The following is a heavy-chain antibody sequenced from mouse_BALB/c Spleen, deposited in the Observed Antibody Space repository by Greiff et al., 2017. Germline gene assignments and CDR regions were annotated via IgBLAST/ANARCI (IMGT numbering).Heavy chain of an antibody. CDR2: INPYNGGT. Sequence: VHVKQSGPELVKPGASMKISCKASGYSFTGYTMNWVKQSHGKNLEWIGLINPYNGGTSYNQKFKGKATLTVDKSSSTAYMELLSLTSEDSAVYYCARQYEGVYYAMDYWGQGTSVTVSS. V-gene: IGHV1-18*01. CDR3: ARQYEGVYYAMDY. CDR1: GYSFTGYT. D-gene: IGHD2-14*01. J-gene: IGHJ4*01.